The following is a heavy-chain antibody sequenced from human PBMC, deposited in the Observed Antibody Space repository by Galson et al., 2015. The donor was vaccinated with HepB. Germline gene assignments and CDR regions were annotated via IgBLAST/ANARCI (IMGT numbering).Heavy chain of an antibody. D-gene: IGHD3-22*01. CDR1: GFAFDNYA. J-gene: IGHJ2*01. CDR3: AKGGIASTSGYATWYFDL. Sequence: SLRLSCAASGFAFDNYAMTWVRQAPGKGLEWVSIMYVGGSTSYVDSVKGRFTISSHNSKNTLYLQMNSLRPEDTAVYYCAKGGIASTSGYATWYFDLWGRGTLVTVSS. CDR2: MYVGGST. V-gene: IGHV3-23*03.